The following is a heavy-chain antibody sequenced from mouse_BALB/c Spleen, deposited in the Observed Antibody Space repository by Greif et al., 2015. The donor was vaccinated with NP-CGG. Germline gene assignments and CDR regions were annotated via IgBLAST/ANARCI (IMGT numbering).Heavy chain of an antibody. D-gene: IGHD2-4*01. CDR1: GFTFSSFG. J-gene: IGHJ4*01. V-gene: IGHV5-17*02. CDR3: AREDDYDPYYAMDY. CDR2: ISSGSSTI. Sequence: EVMLVESGGGLVQPGGSRKLSCAASGFTFSSFGMHWVRQAPEKGLEWVAYISSGSSTIYYADTVRGRFTISRDNPKNTLFLQMTSLRSEDTAMYYCAREDDYDPYYAMDYWGQGTSVTVSP.